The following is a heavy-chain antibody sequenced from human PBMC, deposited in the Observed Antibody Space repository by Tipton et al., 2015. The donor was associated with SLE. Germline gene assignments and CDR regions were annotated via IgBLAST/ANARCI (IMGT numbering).Heavy chain of an antibody. Sequence: TLSLTCTVSGGSISSGSYYWSWIRQPAGKGLEWIGSIYYSGSTNYNPSLKSRVTISVDTSKNQFSLKLSSVTAADTAVYYCARQGAVAGFDYWGQGTLVTVSS. J-gene: IGHJ4*02. CDR2: IYYSGST. CDR1: GGSISSGSYY. V-gene: IGHV4-61*02. D-gene: IGHD6-19*01. CDR3: ARQGAVAGFDY.